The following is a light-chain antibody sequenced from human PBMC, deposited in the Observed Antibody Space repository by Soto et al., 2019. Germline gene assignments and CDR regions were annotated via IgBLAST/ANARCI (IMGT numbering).Light chain of an antibody. CDR1: QSVSSSY. J-gene: IGKJ4*01. CDR3: QQYGSSPLT. Sequence: EIVLAQSPGTLSLSPGERAALSCRGSQSVSSSYLAWYQQKPGQAPSLLIYGASSRATGIPDRFSGSGSGTDFTLTISRLEPEDFAVYYCQQYGSSPLTFGGGTKVDIK. CDR2: GAS. V-gene: IGKV3-20*01.